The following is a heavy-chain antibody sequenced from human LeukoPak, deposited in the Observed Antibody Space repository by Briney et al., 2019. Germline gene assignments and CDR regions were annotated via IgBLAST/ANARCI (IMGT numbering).Heavy chain of an antibody. CDR2: ISSSSSYI. CDR1: GFTFSSYS. CDR3: AREGRKQWLVSXGDX. D-gene: IGHD6-19*01. Sequence: GGSLRLSCAASGFTFSSYSMNWVRQAPGKGLEWVSSISSSSSYIYYADSVKGRFTISRDNAKNSLYLQMNSLRAEDTAVYYCAREGRKQWLVSXGDXWGQGXLVTV. V-gene: IGHV3-21*01. J-gene: IGHJ4*02.